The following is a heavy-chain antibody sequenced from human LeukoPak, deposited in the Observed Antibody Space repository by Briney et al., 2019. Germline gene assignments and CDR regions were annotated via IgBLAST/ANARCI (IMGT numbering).Heavy chain of an antibody. Sequence: SETLSLTCTVSGGSISSSSYYWGWIRQPPGKGLEWIGSIYYSGSTYYNPSLKSRVTISVDTSKNQFSLKLSSVTAADTAVYYCAGRAKYYLGFDPWGQGTLVTVSS. CDR2: IYYSGST. J-gene: IGHJ5*02. CDR3: AGRAKYYLGFDP. V-gene: IGHV4-39*01. CDR1: GGSISSSSYY. D-gene: IGHD3-10*01.